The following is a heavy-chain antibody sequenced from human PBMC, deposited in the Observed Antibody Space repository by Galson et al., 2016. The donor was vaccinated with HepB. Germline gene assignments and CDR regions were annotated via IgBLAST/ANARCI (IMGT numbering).Heavy chain of an antibody. CDR1: GYTFNTYN. Sequence: SVKVSCKASGYTFNTYNMHWVRQAPGQGLEWMGRIKPSGGDTVYAQNFQDRITMTRDTATSTVYMDLISLRSEDTAVYYCTRELDQAFYFDYWGQGTLLPVS. V-gene: IGHV1-46*02. J-gene: IGHJ4*02. CDR3: TRELDQAFYFDY. CDR2: IKPSGGDT.